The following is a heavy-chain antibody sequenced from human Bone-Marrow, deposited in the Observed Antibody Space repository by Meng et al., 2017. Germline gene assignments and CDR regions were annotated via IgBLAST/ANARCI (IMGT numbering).Heavy chain of an antibody. CDR1: DYPSASYG. Sequence: QAQLLQSGAEVKKPGASGRVSCKPSDYPSASYGISWFRQAPGQGLGWMGWFVSNADTYPAQKFQGRVTMTRDTHTSTDFMELRSLRSDDTAVYYCARDRYCSSTSCTGWFDPWGQGTLVTVSS. CDR3: ARDRYCSSTSCTGWFDP. V-gene: IGHV1-18*01. D-gene: IGHD2-2*01. CDR2: FVSNADT. J-gene: IGHJ5*02.